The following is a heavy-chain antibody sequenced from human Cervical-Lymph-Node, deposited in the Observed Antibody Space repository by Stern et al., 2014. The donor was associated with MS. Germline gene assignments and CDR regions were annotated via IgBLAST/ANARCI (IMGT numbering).Heavy chain of an antibody. J-gene: IGHJ6*02. CDR2: IIPMFGTA. D-gene: IGHD4-17*01. V-gene: IGHV1-69*12. CDR1: GGTLSNYG. Sequence: QVQLVQSGAEVKKPGSSVKVSCKASGGTLSNYGFSWVRQAPGQGLEWMGGIIPMFGTANYAQKFQGRVTLTADDSTNTAYMDLSSLTSEDTAVYYCARDGDSSMLGLDVWGQGTTVTVSS. CDR3: ARDGDSSMLGLDV.